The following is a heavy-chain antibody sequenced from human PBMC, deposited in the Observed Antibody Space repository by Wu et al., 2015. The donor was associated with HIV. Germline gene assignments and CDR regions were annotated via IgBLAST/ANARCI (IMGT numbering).Heavy chain of an antibody. D-gene: IGHD2-21*01. CDR3: ARDLGDDFAVRGFYWYMDV. J-gene: IGHJ6*03. CDR2: FNPNSGAT. V-gene: IGHV1-2*02. Sequence: QVQLVQSEAEVKKPGASVKVSCKASGYTFTGYYIHWVRQAPEQGLEWMGWFNPNSGATDYARRFQGRVTMTGDTSISTVYMQLNRLRPDDTAVYFCARDLGDDFAVRGFYWYMDVWGRGTAITVSS. CDR1: GYTFTGYY.